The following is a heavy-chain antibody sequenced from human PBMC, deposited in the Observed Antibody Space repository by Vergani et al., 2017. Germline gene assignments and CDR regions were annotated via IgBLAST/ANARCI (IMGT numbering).Heavy chain of an antibody. CDR2: MNPNSGNT. Sequence: QVQLVQSGAEVKKPGASVKVSCEASGYTFTSYDINWVRQATGQGLEWMGWMNPNSGNTGYAQKFQGRVTMTRNTSISTAYMELSNLRSEDTAVYYCARDISYYYDLHYMDVWGKGTTVTVSS. CDR1: GYTFTSYD. CDR3: ARDISYYYDLHYMDV. D-gene: IGHD3-22*01. J-gene: IGHJ6*03. V-gene: IGHV1-8*01.